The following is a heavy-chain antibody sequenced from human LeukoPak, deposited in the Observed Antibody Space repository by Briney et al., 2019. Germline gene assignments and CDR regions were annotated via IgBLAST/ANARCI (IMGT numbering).Heavy chain of an antibody. CDR2: IYYSGST. V-gene: IGHV4-59*01. Sequence: SETLSLTCTVSGGSISSYYWSWIRQPPGKGLEWIGYIYYSGSTNYNPSLKSRVTISVDTSKNQFSLRLSSVTAADTAVYYCARDLYDYVWGSYRLGWYFDYWGQGTLVTVSS. J-gene: IGHJ4*02. D-gene: IGHD3-16*02. CDR3: ARDLYDYVWGSYRLGWYFDY. CDR1: GGSISSYY.